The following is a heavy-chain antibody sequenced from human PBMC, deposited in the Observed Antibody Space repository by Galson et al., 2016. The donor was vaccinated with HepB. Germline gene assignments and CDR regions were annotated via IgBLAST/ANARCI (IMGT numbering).Heavy chain of an antibody. CDR2: VTWNSGST. CDR3: AKDVDTGFGGVFDS. Sequence: SLRLSCAVSGFAFDDYAMHWVRQAPGKGLEWVSGVTWNSGSTGYAASVKGRFTISRDNAKNSLYLQMNSLRPEDTALYYCAKDVDTGFGGVFDSWGQGTLVTVSS. V-gene: IGHV3-9*01. D-gene: IGHD3-10*01. CDR1: GFAFDDYA. J-gene: IGHJ4*02.